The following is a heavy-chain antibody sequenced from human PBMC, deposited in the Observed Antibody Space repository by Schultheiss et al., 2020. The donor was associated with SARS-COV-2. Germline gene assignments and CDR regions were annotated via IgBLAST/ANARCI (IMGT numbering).Heavy chain of an antibody. D-gene: IGHD6-6*01. J-gene: IGHJ4*02. CDR1: GFTFSSYA. V-gene: IGHV3-23*01. CDR3: AKDAYSSSSHSPFDY. Sequence: GESLKISCTASGFTFSSYAMSWVRQAPGKGLEWVSGISGSDGRTYHADSVKGRFTISRDNSKNTLYLQMNSLRAEDTAVYYCAKDAYSSSSHSPFDYWGQGTLVTVSS. CDR2: ISGSDGRT.